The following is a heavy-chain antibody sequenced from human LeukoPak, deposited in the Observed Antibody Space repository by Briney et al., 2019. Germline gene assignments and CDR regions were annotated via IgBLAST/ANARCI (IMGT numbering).Heavy chain of an antibody. J-gene: IGHJ5*02. Sequence: GGSLRLSCAASGFTVSSNYMSWVRQAPGKGLEWVSVIYSGGSTYYADSVKGRFTISRDNSKNTLYLQMNSLRAEDTAVYYCARDSQPYCINYICYTKDNWFDPWGQGTLVSVSS. CDR2: IYSGGST. V-gene: IGHV3-53*01. D-gene: IGHD2-2*02. CDR3: ARDSQPYCINYICYTKDNWFDP. CDR1: GFTVSSNY.